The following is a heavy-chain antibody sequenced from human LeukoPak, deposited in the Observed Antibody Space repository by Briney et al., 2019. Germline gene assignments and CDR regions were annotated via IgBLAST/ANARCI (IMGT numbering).Heavy chain of an antibody. Sequence: GGSLRLSSVASGFTVSSNYMSWVRQAQGKGLEWVAVIHSGGSTYYADSVKGRFTISRDNSKNTLYLQMNSLRAEDTAVYYCASGSGSYRTPYYYMDVWGKGTTVTVSS. D-gene: IGHD3-10*01. CDR1: GFTVSSNY. CDR3: ASGSGSYRTPYYYMDV. V-gene: IGHV3-53*01. CDR2: IHSGGST. J-gene: IGHJ6*03.